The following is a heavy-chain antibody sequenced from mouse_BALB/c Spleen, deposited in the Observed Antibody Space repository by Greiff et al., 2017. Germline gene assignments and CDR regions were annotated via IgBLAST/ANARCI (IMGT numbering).Heavy chain of an antibody. J-gene: IGHJ2*01. CDR2: INPYNDGT. D-gene: IGHD2-4*01. CDR1: GYTFTSYV. V-gene: IGHV1-14*01. Sequence: EVQLQQSGPELVKPGASVKMSCKASGYTFTSYVMHWVKQKPGQGLEWIGYINPYNDGTKYNEKFKGKATLTADKSSSTAYMQLSSLTSEDSAVYYCASTMITTSPYYFDYWGQGTTLTVSS. CDR3: ASTMITTSPYYFDY.